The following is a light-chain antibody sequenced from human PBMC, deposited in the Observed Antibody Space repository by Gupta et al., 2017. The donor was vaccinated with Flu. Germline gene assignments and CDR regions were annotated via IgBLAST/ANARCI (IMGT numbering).Light chain of an antibody. CDR1: SRNVGGYNY. J-gene: IGLJ1*01. CDR2: DVN. CDR3: SSVAVNDTFI. V-gene: IGLV2-11*01. Sequence: SVTISCTGTSRNVGGYNYVSLYLQYPGKSPKLIIYDVNKCPAGVPDRFSGSKSGNTASLTISGLQAEDEADYYCSSVAVNDTFIFGTETRVTVL.